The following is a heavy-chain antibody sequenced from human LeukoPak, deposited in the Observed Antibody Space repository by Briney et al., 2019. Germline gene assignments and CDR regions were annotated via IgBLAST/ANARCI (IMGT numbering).Heavy chain of an antibody. CDR2: INPNSGGT. CDR3: ARDYYGGAFDY. CDR1: GYTFSDYY. D-gene: IGHD2-21*01. V-gene: IGHV1-2*06. J-gene: IGHJ4*02. Sequence: ASVKVSCKASGYTFSDYYIHWVRQAPGQGLEWMGRINPNSGGTNYAQKFQGRVTLTRDTSISTAYVELSRLTSDDTALYYCARDYYGGAFDYRGQGTLVTVSS.